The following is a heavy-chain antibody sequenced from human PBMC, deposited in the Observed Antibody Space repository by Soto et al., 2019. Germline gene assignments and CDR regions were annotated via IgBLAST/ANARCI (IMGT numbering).Heavy chain of an antibody. J-gene: IGHJ6*02. V-gene: IGHV1-2*02. CDR2: INPNSGGT. Sequence: QVQLVQSGAEVKKPGASVKVSCKASGYTFTGYYMHWVRQAPGQGLEWMGWINPNSGGTNYAQKFKGRVTMTRDTSISTAYMELSRLRSDDTAVYYCARDRDPSSLVVVAALGGMDVWGQGTTVTVSS. D-gene: IGHD2-15*01. CDR1: GYTFTGYY. CDR3: ARDRDPSSLVVVAALGGMDV.